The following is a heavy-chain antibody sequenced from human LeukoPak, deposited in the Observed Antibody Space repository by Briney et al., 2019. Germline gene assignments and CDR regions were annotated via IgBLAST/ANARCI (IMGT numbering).Heavy chain of an antibody. D-gene: IGHD3-22*01. CDR1: GYTFTSYG. CDR3: ALSYYYDSSGYYPPFDY. J-gene: IGHJ4*02. Sequence: GASVKVSCKASGYTFTSYGISWVRQAPGQGLEWMGWISAYNGNTNYAQKLQGRVTITTDTSTSTAYMELRSLRSDDTAVYYCALSYYYDSSGYYPPFDYWGQGTLVTVSS. V-gene: IGHV1-18*01. CDR2: ISAYNGNT.